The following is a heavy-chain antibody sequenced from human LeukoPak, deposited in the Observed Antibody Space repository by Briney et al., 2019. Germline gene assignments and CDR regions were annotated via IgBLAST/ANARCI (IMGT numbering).Heavy chain of an antibody. J-gene: IGHJ3*02. V-gene: IGHV4-34*01. Sequence: SETLSLTCAVYGGSFSGYYWSWIRQPPGKGLEWIGEINHSGSTNYNPSLKSRVTISVDTSKNQFSLKLSSVTAADTAVYYYARGQRRLLWFGELDAFDIWGQGTMVTVSS. D-gene: IGHD3-10*01. CDR1: GGSFSGYY. CDR3: ARGQRRLLWFGELDAFDI. CDR2: INHSGST.